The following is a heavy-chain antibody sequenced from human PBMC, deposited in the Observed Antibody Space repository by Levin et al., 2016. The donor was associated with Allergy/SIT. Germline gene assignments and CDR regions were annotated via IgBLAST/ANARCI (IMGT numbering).Heavy chain of an antibody. CDR2: IDWDDGK. CDR1: GFSLTTTGMC. J-gene: IGHJ4*02. Sequence: SGPTLVKPTQTLTLTCTFSGFSLTTTGMCLNWIRQPPGKALEWLARIDWDDGKYYSTSLKTRLTISKDTSRNQVVLRVTNMDPVDTATYYCARIGHDYGDYEDHWGQGTLVTVSS. V-gene: IGHV2-70*11. D-gene: IGHD4-17*01. CDR3: ARIGHDYGDYEDH.